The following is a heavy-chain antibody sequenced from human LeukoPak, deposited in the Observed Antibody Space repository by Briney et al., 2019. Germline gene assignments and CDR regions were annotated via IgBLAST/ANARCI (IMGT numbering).Heavy chain of an antibody. V-gene: IGHV3-23*01. D-gene: IGHD2-15*01. CDR3: AKVLWELGYCSGGSCYSGGLPFDY. Sequence: PGGSLRLSCAASGFTFSSCAMSWVRQAPGKGLEWVSAISGSGGSTYYADSVKGRFTISRDNSKNTLYLQMNSLRAEDTAVYYCAKVLWELGYCSGGSCYSGGLPFDYWGQGTLVTVSS. J-gene: IGHJ4*02. CDR2: ISGSGGST. CDR1: GFTFSSCA.